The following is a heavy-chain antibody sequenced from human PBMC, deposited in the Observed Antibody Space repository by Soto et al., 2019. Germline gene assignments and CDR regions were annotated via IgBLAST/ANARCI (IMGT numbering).Heavy chain of an antibody. D-gene: IGHD1-1*01. V-gene: IGHV3-49*03. CDR3: TSTPERRFYYYYMDV. J-gene: IGHJ6*03. CDR2: IRSKAYGGTT. CDR1: GFTFGDYA. Sequence: GGSLRLSCRTSGFTFGDYAMSWFRQAPGKGLEWVGFIRSKAYGGTTEYAASVKGRFTISRDDSKSISYLQMNSLKTEDTAVYYCTSTPERRFYYYYMDVWGKGTTVTVSS.